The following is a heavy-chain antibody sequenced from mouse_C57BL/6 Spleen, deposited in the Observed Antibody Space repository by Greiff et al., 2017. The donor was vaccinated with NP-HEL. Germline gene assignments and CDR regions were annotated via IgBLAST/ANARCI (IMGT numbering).Heavy chain of an antibody. CDR1: GYTFTGYW. D-gene: IGHD2-4*01. CDR3: ARGDYDGAWFAY. Sequence: QVQLQQSGAELMTPGASVKLSCKATGYTFTGYWIEWVKQRPGHGLEWIGELLPGSGSPNYTEQFKGTATFTADTSSNTAYRQLSSLTTEDSAIYYCARGDYDGAWFAYWGQGTLVTVSA. J-gene: IGHJ3*01. V-gene: IGHV1-9*01. CDR2: LLPGSGSP.